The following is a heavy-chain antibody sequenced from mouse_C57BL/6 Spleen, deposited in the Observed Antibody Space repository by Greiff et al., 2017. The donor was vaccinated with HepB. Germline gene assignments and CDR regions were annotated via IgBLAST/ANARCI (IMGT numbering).Heavy chain of an antibody. D-gene: IGHD1-1*01. CDR2: IYPGDGDT. Sequence: VQLQQSGAELVKPGASVKISCKASGYAFSSYWMNWVKQRPGKGLEWIGQIYPGDGDTNYNGKFKGKATLTADKSSSTAYMQLSSLTSEDSAVYCWARITTVVASYYFDYWGQGTTLTVSS. V-gene: IGHV1-80*01. J-gene: IGHJ2*01. CDR3: ARITTVVASYYFDY. CDR1: GYAFSSYW.